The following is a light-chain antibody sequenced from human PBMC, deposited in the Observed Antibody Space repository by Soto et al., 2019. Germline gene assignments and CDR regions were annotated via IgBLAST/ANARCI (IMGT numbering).Light chain of an antibody. CDR2: GNS. J-gene: IGLJ2*01. CDR1: SSNIGDGYD. V-gene: IGLV1-40*01. Sequence: QSVLTQPPSVSGAPGQRVTISCTGSSSNIGDGYDVHWYQQLPGTAPKLLIYGNSNRPSEVPDRFSGSKSGTSASLAITGLQAEEEADYYCQSYDSSLSVVFGGGTKLTVL. CDR3: QSYDSSLSVV.